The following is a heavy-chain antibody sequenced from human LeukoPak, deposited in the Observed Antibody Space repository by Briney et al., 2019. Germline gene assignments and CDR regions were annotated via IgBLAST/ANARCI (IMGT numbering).Heavy chain of an antibody. CDR2: INHSGST. Sequence: PSETLSLTCAVCGGSFSGYYWSWIRQPPGKGLEWIGEINHSGSTNYNPSLKGRVTISVDTSKSQFSLKLSSVTAADTAVYYCARGRLVIIISDNWFDPWGQGTLVTVSS. CDR1: GGSFSGYY. V-gene: IGHV4-34*01. D-gene: IGHD3-10*01. J-gene: IGHJ5*02. CDR3: ARGRLVIIISDNWFDP.